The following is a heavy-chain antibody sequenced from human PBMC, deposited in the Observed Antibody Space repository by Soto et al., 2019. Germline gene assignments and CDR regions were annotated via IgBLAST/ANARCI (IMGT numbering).Heavy chain of an antibody. CDR3: ARSRGYDILTGYYRDQYYYYYGMDV. D-gene: IGHD3-9*01. CDR2: MNPNSGNT. Sequence: ASVKVSCKASGYTFTSYDINWVRQATGQGLEWMGWMNPNSGNTGYAQKFQGRVTMTRNTSISTAYMELSSLRSEDTAVYYCARSRGYDILTGYYRDQYYYYYGMDVWGQGTTVTVSS. J-gene: IGHJ6*02. V-gene: IGHV1-8*01. CDR1: GYTFTSYD.